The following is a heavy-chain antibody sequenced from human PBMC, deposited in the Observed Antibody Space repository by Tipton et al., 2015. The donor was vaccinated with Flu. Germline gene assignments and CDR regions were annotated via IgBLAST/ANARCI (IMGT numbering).Heavy chain of an antibody. J-gene: IGHJ3*01. D-gene: IGHD6-19*01. CDR1: GYIFTNYW. Sequence: QLVQSGANVKKPGESLKISCKTSGYIFTNYWIGWVRQMPGKGLEWMGMIYPGDSDTRYGPSSQGQVTMSVDNSISTVYLQWSSLETSDTAVYYCVGPIGLTGTGAFDVWGPGAMVTVSS. CDR2: IYPGDSDT. V-gene: IGHV5-51*03. CDR3: VGPIGLTGTGAFDV.